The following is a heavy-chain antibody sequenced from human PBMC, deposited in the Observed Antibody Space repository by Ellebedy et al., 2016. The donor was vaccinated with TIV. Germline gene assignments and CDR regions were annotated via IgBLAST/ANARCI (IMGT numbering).Heavy chain of an antibody. CDR3: ARLALWFGGINRYWYFDL. Sequence: GGSLRLSXQSSGYSFTTYWIGWVRQLPGKGLEWMGIIYPGDSTTRYSPSFDGQVTISADKSINTAYLQWLSLNASDTAIYYCARLALWFGGINRYWYFDLWGRGTLVTVSS. CDR1: GYSFTTYW. J-gene: IGHJ2*01. V-gene: IGHV5-51*01. D-gene: IGHD3-10*01. CDR2: IYPGDSTT.